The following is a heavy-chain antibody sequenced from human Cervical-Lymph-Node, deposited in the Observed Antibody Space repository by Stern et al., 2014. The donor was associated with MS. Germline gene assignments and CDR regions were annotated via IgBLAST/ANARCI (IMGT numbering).Heavy chain of an antibody. CDR3: ATSGHRLGLDV. V-gene: IGHV1-24*01. CDR1: GYTLTDVS. Sequence: QVQLVESGAEVKKPGASVKVSCKLSGYTLTDVSMHWVRQVPGKGLEWVGGLYPEDGEAINTQKFQGRFTMTEDTSTDTAYMQLSSLKSDDTAVYYCATSGHRLGLDVWGQGTTVIVSS. D-gene: IGHD6-25*01. J-gene: IGHJ6*02. CDR2: LYPEDGEA.